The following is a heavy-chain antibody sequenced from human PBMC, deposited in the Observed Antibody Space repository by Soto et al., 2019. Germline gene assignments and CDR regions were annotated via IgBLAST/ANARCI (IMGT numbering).Heavy chain of an antibody. CDR3: ANGDGKWLAFDY. CDR2: ISAGGGST. V-gene: IGHV3-23*01. D-gene: IGHD6-19*01. CDR1: GFTFSSVA. J-gene: IGHJ4*02. Sequence: PGGSLRLSCAASGFTFSSVAMTWVRQAPGKGLEWVSTISAGGGSTYYADSVKGQFTISRDNSKNTLYLQMNSLRDEDTAVYYCANGDGKWLAFDYWGQGTLVTVSS.